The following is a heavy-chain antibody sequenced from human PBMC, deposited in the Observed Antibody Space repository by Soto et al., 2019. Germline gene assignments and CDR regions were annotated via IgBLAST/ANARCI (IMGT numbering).Heavy chain of an antibody. Sequence: GGSLRLSCAASGFTFGNYAMSWVRQAPGKGLEWVSAVSGSGGSTYYADSVKGRFTISRDNSKNTLYLQMNSLRAEDTAVYYCAKFGSRTTGDDFWSGQNTWGQGTLVTVSS. D-gene: IGHD3-3*01. CDR3: AKFGSRTTGDDFWSGQNT. CDR2: VSGSGGST. J-gene: IGHJ4*02. V-gene: IGHV3-23*01. CDR1: GFTFGNYA.